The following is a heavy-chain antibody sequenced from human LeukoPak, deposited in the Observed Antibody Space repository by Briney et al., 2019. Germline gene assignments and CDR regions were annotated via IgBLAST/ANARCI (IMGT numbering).Heavy chain of an antibody. CDR1: GGTFSSYA. J-gene: IGHJ4*02. CDR2: IIPIFGTA. D-gene: IGHD3-22*01. Sequence: SVKVSCKASGGTFSSYAISWVRQAPGQGLEWMGGIIPIFGTANYAQKFQGRVTITTDESTSTAYMELSRLRSEDTAVYYCARVGYYDRQPSDYWGQGTLVTVSS. CDR3: ARVGYYDRQPSDY. V-gene: IGHV1-69*05.